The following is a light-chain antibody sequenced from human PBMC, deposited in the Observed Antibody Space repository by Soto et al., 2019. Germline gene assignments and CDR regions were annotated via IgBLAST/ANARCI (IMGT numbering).Light chain of an antibody. CDR1: SSNIGAGSD. CDR2: GNT. Sequence: QSVLTQPPSISGAPGQRVTISCTGSSSNIGAGSDVHWYHQLPGTAPKLLIYGNTNRPSGVPDRFSGSKSGTSAPLAIAGLQTEDEGDYYCQTYDSSLSGLYVFGTGTQATVL. CDR3: QTYDSSLSGLYV. J-gene: IGLJ1*01. V-gene: IGLV1-40*01.